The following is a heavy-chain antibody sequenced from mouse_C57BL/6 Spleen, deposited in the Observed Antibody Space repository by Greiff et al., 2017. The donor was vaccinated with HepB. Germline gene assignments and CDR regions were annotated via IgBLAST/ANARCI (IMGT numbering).Heavy chain of an antibody. V-gene: IGHV5-4*03. CDR2: ISDGGSYT. D-gene: IGHD2-5*01. Sequence: EVKLMESGGGLVKPGGSLKLSCAASGFTFSSYAMSWVRQTPDKRLEWVATISDGGSYTYYPDNVKGRFTISRDNAKNNLYLQMSHLKSEDTAMYYCARGGPTIVTTWYFDVWGTGTTVTVSS. CDR3: ARGGPTIVTTWYFDV. J-gene: IGHJ1*03. CDR1: GFTFSSYA.